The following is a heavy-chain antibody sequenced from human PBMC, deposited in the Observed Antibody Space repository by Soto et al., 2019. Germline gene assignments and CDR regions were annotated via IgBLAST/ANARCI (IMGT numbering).Heavy chain of an antibody. CDR1: AYTFTSYY. J-gene: IGHJ6*02. V-gene: IGHV1-2*02. CDR2: INPKFGDT. D-gene: IGHD3-10*01. Sequence: QVQLVQSGAEMKEPGDSVRVACEASAYTFTSYYIHWVRQAPGQGLEWMGWINPKFGDTTYAQDFQGRVSMTRDMSIITVYMELSRLTSDDTAIYYCARNMDYYYGPGSGNGHGYWGQGTTVTVFS. CDR3: ARNMDYYYGPGSGNGHGY.